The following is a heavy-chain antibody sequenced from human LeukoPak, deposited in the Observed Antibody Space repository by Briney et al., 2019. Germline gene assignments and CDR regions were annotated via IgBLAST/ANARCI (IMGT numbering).Heavy chain of an antibody. V-gene: IGHV4-34*01. J-gene: IGHJ4*02. Sequence: SETLSLTCAVYGGSFSGYYWSWIRQPPGKGLEWIGEINHSGSTNYNPSLKSRVTISVDTSKNQFSLKLSSVTAADTAVYYCAREWRDPTYYFDYWGQGTLVTVSS. D-gene: IGHD5-12*01. CDR2: INHSGST. CDR3: AREWRDPTYYFDY. CDR1: GGSFSGYY.